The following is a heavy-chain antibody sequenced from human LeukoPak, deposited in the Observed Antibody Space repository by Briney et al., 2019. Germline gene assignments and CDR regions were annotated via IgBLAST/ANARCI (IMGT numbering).Heavy chain of an antibody. CDR3: PTSPQWLEN. Sequence: GGSLRLSCAASGFSFSHAWMTWVRQAPGKGLELIGRIQSETDGGTTDYAAPVKGRFTISRDDSKNMLYLQMNSLKNEDPAVYYCPTSPQWLENWGQGTLVTVSP. CDR2: IQSETDGGTT. V-gene: IGHV3-15*01. J-gene: IGHJ4*02. CDR1: GFSFSHAW. D-gene: IGHD6-19*01.